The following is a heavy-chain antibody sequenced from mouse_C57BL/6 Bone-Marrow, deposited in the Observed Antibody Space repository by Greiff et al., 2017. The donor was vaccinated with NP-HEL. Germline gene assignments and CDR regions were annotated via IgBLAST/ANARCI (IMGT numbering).Heavy chain of an antibody. Sequence: VQLQQSGAELARPGASVKLSCKASGYTFTSYGISWVKQRTGQGLEWIGALYPRSGNPYYNEKFKGKATLTADKSSSPAYMELRSLTSEDSAVYFCARGNLDYWGQGTTLTVSS. CDR1: GYTFTSYG. CDR2: LYPRSGNP. J-gene: IGHJ2*01. D-gene: IGHD2-1*01. V-gene: IGHV1-81*01. CDR3: ARGNLDY.